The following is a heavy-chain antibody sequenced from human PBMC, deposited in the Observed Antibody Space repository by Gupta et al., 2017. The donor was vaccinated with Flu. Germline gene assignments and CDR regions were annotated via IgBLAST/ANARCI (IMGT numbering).Heavy chain of an antibody. CDR1: ISSSSYY. CDR3: AKPGRGYSGYDY. CDR2: IYYSGST. J-gene: IGHJ4*02. V-gene: IGHV4-39*01. Sequence: ISSSSYYWGWIRQPPGKGLEWIGSIYYSGSTHYSPSLKSRVTISVDTSKNQFSLKLSSVTAADTAVYYCAKPGRGYSGYDYWGQGTLVTVSS. D-gene: IGHD5-12*01.